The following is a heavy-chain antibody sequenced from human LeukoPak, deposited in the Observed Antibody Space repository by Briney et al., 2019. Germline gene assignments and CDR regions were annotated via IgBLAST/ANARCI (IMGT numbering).Heavy chain of an antibody. CDR1: GFSFSSYS. J-gene: IGHJ6*02. V-gene: IGHV3-30*03. Sequence: GGSLRLSCAVSGFSFSSYSMNWVRQAPGKGLEWVAVISYDGSNKYYADSVKGRFTISRDNSKNTLYLQMNSLRAEDTAVYYCARLRYYAMDVWGQGTTVIVSS. CDR3: ARLRYYAMDV. CDR2: ISYDGSNK.